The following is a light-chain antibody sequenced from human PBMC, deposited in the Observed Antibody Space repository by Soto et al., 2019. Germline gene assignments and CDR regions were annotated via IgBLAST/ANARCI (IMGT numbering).Light chain of an antibody. CDR1: SSDVGGYNY. J-gene: IGLJ2*01. CDR2: EVS. CDR3: SSYAGRNNFI. Sequence: QSALTQPPSASGSPGQSVTLSCTGTSSDVGGYNYVSWYQQHPGKAPKLMIYEVSKRPSGVPDRFSGSKSGNTASLTVSGLQSEDDADYYCSSYAGRNNFIFGGGTKLTVL. V-gene: IGLV2-8*01.